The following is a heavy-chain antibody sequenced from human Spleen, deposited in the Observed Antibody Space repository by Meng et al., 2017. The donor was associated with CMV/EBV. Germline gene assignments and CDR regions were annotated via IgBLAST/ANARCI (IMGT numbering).Heavy chain of an antibody. V-gene: IGHV4-39*07. D-gene: IGHD5-24*01. J-gene: IGHJ2*01. CDR2: LYYSGST. Sequence: GSLRLSCTVSGDSISSGTHYWGWVRQPPGKGLEWIGSLYYSGSTYYNPSLESRVTMSVDTPKNQFSLRLTSVTAADTAVYYCARDLGRDGFWYFDLWGRGTLVTVSS. CDR1: GDSISSGTHY. CDR3: ARDLGRDGFWYFDL.